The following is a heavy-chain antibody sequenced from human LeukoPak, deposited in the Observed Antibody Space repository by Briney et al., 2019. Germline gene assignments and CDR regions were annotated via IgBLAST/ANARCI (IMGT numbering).Heavy chain of an antibody. D-gene: IGHD7-27*01. V-gene: IGHV1-2*02. CDR2: INPNSGGT. CDR1: GYTFTGYF. Sequence: APVKVTFKASGYTFTGYFIHWVRQAPGQGLEWMGWINPNSGGTNYAQKFQGRVTMTRDTSVSTAYMELSRLRSDDTAVYYCARDGSPTADPLGYWGQAPLVTLSS. CDR3: ARDGSPTADPLGY. J-gene: IGHJ1*01.